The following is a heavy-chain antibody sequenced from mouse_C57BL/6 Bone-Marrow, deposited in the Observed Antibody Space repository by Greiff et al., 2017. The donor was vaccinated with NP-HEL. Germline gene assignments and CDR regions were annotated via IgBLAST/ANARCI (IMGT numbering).Heavy chain of an antibody. CDR2: ISGGGGNT. J-gene: IGHJ2*01. D-gene: IGHD1-1*01. CDR3: ARQYYGSRGYFDY. CDR1: GFTFSSYT. V-gene: IGHV5-9*01. Sequence: DVHLVESGGGLVKPGGSLKLSCAASGFTFSSYTMSWVRQTPEKRLEWVATISGGGGNTYYPDSVKGRFTISRYNAKNTLYLQMSSLRSEDTALYYCARQYYGSRGYFDYWGQGTTLTVSS.